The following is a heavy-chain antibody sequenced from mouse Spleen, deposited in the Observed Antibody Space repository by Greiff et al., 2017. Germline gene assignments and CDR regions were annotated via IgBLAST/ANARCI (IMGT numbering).Heavy chain of an antibody. CDR3: ARATAH. V-gene: IGHV1-50*01. D-gene: IGHD6-1*01. J-gene: IGHJ3*01. CDR1: GYTFTSYW. Sequence: VQLQQSGAELVKPGASVKLSCKASGYTFTSYWMQWVKQRPGQGLEWIGEIDPSDSYTNYNQKFKGKATLTVDTSSSTAYMQLSSLTSEDSAVYYCARATAHWGQGTLVTVSA. CDR2: IDPSDSYT.